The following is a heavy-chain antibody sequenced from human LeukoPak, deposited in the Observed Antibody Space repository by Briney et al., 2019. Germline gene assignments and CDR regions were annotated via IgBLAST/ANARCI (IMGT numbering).Heavy chain of an antibody. Sequence: SVKVSCKASGGTFISYAISWVRQAPGQGLEWMGGIIPIFGTANYAQKFQGGVTITADESTSTAYMELSSLRSEDTAVYYCARNRFGGYYYGMDVWGQGTTVTVSS. D-gene: IGHD3-16*01. J-gene: IGHJ6*02. V-gene: IGHV1-69*13. CDR3: ARNRFGGYYYGMDV. CDR2: IIPIFGTA. CDR1: GGTFISYA.